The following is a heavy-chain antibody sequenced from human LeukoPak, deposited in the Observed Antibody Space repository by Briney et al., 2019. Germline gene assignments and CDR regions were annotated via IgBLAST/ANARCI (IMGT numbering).Heavy chain of an antibody. CDR2: ISAYNGNT. V-gene: IGHV1-18*01. CDR3: ARNYDYGAYLGAFDI. J-gene: IGHJ3*02. CDR1: GYTFTIYG. D-gene: IGHD4-17*01. Sequence: GASVTVSCTASGYTFTIYGISWVRQAHGQGLEWMGWISAYNGNTNYAQKLQGRVTMTTDTSTSTAYMELRSLRSDDTAVYYCARNYDYGAYLGAFDIWGQGTMVTVSS.